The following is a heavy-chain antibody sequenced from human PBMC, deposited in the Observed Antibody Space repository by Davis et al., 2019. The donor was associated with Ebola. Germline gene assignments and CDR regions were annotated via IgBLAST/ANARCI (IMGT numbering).Heavy chain of an antibody. J-gene: IGHJ5*02. Sequence: MPSETLSLTCAVYGGSFSGCYWSWIRQPPGKGLEWIGEINHSGSTNYNPSLKSRVTISVDTSKNQFSLKLSSVTAADTAVYYCARGLFLLPRIVVVVAAIRWFDPWGQGTLVTVSS. CDR3: ARGLFLLPRIVVVVAAIRWFDP. V-gene: IGHV4-34*01. CDR1: GGSFSGCY. D-gene: IGHD2-15*01. CDR2: INHSGST.